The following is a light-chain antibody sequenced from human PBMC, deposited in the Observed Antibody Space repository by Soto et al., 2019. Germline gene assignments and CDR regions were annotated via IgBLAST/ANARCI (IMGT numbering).Light chain of an antibody. CDR3: QQYYDWPPLT. J-gene: IGKJ4*01. CDR2: GAS. CDR1: QSIMFS. V-gene: IGKV3-15*01. Sequence: EIVMTQSPATLSVSPGERATLSCRASQSIMFSLAWYQQKPGQAPRLLISGASTRATGIPARFSGSGSGKEFTLTISSLQSEDFAVYYCQQYYDWPPLTFGGGTRWIS.